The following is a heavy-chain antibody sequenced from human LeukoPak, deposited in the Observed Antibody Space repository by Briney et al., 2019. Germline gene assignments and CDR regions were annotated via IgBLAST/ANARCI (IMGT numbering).Heavy chain of an antibody. Sequence: ASVKVSCKASGYTFTSYGISWVRQAPGQGLEWMGWISAYNGNTNNAQKLQGRVTMTTETSTSTAYMELRRLRSDDTAVYYWVPYYYDSSGYYPAPWGQGTLVTVSS. CDR1: GYTFTSYG. CDR3: VPYYYDSSGYYPAP. V-gene: IGHV1-18*01. CDR2: ISAYNGNT. D-gene: IGHD3-22*01. J-gene: IGHJ5*02.